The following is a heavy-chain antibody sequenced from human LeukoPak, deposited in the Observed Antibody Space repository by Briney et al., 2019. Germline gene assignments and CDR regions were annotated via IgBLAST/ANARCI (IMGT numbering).Heavy chain of an antibody. J-gene: IGHJ4*02. CDR1: GFTFSSYW. CDR3: ARGIGSSSWYGPFDY. D-gene: IGHD6-13*01. Sequence: PGGSLRLSCAASGFTFSSYWMHWVRHAPGKGLVWVSRINSDGSSTSYADSVKGRFTISRDNAKNTLYLQMNSLRAEDTAVYYCARGIGSSSWYGPFDYWGQGTLVTVSS. CDR2: INSDGSST. V-gene: IGHV3-74*01.